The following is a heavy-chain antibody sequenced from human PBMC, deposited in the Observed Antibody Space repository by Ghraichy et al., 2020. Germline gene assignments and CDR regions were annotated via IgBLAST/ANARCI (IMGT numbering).Heavy chain of an antibody. CDR2: IYYSGST. Sequence: SETLSLTCTVSGGSISSYYWSWIRQPPGKGLEWIGYIYYSGSTNYNPSLKSRVTISVDTSKNQFSLKLSSVTAADTAVYYCARVDYGGNRGFDYWGQGTLVTVSS. CDR3: ARVDYGGNRGFDY. D-gene: IGHD4-23*01. CDR1: GGSISSYY. J-gene: IGHJ4*02. V-gene: IGHV4-59*01.